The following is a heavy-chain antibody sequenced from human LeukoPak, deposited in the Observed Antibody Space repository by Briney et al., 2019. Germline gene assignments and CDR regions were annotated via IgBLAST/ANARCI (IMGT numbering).Heavy chain of an antibody. CDR3: ASYDSSGYYHYFDY. J-gene: IGHJ4*02. Sequence: GGSLRLSCAASGFTFRSYAMSWVRQAPGKGLEWVSAISGSGGSTYYADSVKGRFTISRDNSKNMLYLQMNSLRAEDTAVYYCASYDSSGYYHYFDYWGQGTLVTVSS. CDR1: GFTFRSYA. CDR2: ISGSGGST. V-gene: IGHV3-23*01. D-gene: IGHD3-22*01.